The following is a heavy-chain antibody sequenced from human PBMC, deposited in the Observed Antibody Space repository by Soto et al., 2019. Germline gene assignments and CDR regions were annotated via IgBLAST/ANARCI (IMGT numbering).Heavy chain of an antibody. V-gene: IGHV2-70*01. D-gene: IGHD6-13*01. CDR3: ARIRYSRTPILDY. J-gene: IGHJ4*02. CDR1: RFSLSTSGMC. CDR2: IDWDDDK. Sequence: GXTLVTPTQTLTXTCTFSRFSLSTSGMCVIWIRQPPGKALEWLALIDWDDDKYYSTSLKNGLTISKDTSKKQVVLTMPNMEPVDTDTYYCARIRYSRTPILDYWGQGTLVTVSS.